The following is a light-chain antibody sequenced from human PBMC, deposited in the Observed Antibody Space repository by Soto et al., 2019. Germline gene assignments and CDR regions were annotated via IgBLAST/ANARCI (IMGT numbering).Light chain of an antibody. CDR1: SSDVGGYNY. V-gene: IGLV2-14*01. J-gene: IGLJ1*01. Sequence: QSVLTQPASVSGSPGQSITISCTGTSSDVGGYNYVSWFKQHPDKAPKIMIYEVSNRPSGVSNRFSGSKSGNTASLTISGLQAEDEAYYYCSSYTGSSNYVFGTGTKLTVL. CDR2: EVS. CDR3: SSYTGSSNYV.